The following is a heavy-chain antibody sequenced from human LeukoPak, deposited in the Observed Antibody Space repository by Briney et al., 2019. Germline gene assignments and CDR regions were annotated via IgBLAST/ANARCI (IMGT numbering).Heavy chain of an antibody. CDR2: ISGSGGST. J-gene: IGHJ3*02. D-gene: IGHD3-10*01. CDR3: ASYGSGSYRNATNDAFDI. V-gene: IGHV3-23*01. CDR1: GFTFSSYA. Sequence: PGGSLRLSCAASGFTFSSYAMSWVRQAPGKGLEWVSAISGSGGSTYYADSVKGRFTISRDNSKNTLYLQMNSLRAEDTAVYYCASYGSGSYRNATNDAFDIWGQGTMVTVSS.